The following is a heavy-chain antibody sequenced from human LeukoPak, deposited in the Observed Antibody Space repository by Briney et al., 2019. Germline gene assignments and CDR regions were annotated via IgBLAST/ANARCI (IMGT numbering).Heavy chain of an antibody. CDR3: ARDMGGGSSDY. D-gene: IGHD1-26*01. J-gene: IGHJ4*02. Sequence: GGSLRLSCAASGFPFSSYAMNWVRQAPGKGLEWVSSISSSSSYIYYADSVKGRFTISRDNAKNSLYLQMNSLRAEDTAVYYCARDMGGGSSDYWGQGTLVTVSS. CDR1: GFPFSSYA. CDR2: ISSSSSYI. V-gene: IGHV3-21*01.